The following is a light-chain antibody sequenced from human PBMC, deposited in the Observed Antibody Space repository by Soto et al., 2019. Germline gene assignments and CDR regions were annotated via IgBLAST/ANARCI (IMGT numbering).Light chain of an antibody. V-gene: IGKV4-1*01. J-gene: IGKJ1*01. Sequence: DIVMTQSPDSLAVSLGERATINCKSSQSVLYSSNNKNYLAWYQQKPGQPPKLLIYWASTRESGVPDRFSGSGSGTDFTLTISSLQAEDVAVYYCQQYYSHSSSFGQGTKVEIK. CDR2: WAS. CDR1: QSVLYSSNNKNY. CDR3: QQYYSHSSS.